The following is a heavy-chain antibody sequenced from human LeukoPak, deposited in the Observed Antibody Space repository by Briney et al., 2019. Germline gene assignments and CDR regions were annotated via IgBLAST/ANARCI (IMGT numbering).Heavy chain of an antibody. CDR1: GFTFSSYG. CDR2: IRYDGSNK. D-gene: IGHD6-13*01. V-gene: IGHV3-30*02. Sequence: GGSLRLSCAASGFTFSSYGMHWVRQAPGKGLEWVAFIRYDGSNKYYAGSVKGRFTTSRDNSKNTLYLQMNSLRAEDTAVYYCAKDEGPYSSPNWFDPWGQGTLVTVSS. J-gene: IGHJ5*02. CDR3: AKDEGPYSSPNWFDP.